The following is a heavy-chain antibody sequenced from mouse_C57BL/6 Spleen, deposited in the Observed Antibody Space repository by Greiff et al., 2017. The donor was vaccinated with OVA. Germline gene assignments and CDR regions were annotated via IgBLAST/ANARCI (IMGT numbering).Heavy chain of an antibody. CDR2: INPSTGGT. CDR1: GYSFTGYY. J-gene: IGHJ3*01. CDR3: ARGHYYYGSSSAWFAY. D-gene: IGHD1-1*01. V-gene: IGHV1-42*01. Sequence: VQLQQSGPELVKPGASVKISCKASGYSFTGYYMNWVKQSPEKSLEWIGEINPSTGGTTYNQKFKAKATLTVDKSSSTAYMQLKSLTSEDSAVYYGARGHYYYGSSSAWFAYWGQGTLVTVSA.